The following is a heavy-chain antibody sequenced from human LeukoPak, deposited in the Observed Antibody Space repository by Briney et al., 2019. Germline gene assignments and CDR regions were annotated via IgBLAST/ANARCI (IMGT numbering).Heavy chain of an antibody. V-gene: IGHV1-2*02. D-gene: IGHD4-11*01. CDR2: INPNSGGT. Sequence: ASVKVSCKASGYTFNGFYLHWVRQAPGQGLEWMGWINPNSGGTNYAQKFQGRVTMTRDTSISTAYMALSGLRSDDTAVYYCARWMATVTTPDYWGQGTLVTVSS. CDR3: ARWMATVTTPDY. J-gene: IGHJ4*02. CDR1: GYTFNGFY.